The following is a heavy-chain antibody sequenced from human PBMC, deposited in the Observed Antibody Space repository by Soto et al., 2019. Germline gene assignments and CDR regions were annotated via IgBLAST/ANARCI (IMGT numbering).Heavy chain of an antibody. V-gene: IGHV3-74*01. CDR3: ARVEGMLGSWYSPSPYYYYGMDV. D-gene: IGHD6-13*01. CDR1: GFTFSSYW. Sequence: GGSLRLSCAASGFTFSSYWMHWVRQAPGKGLVWVSRINSDGSSTSYADSVKGRFTISRDNAKNTLYLQMNSLRAEDTAVYYCARVEGMLGSWYSPSPYYYYGMDVWGQGTTVTVYS. J-gene: IGHJ6*02. CDR2: INSDGSST.